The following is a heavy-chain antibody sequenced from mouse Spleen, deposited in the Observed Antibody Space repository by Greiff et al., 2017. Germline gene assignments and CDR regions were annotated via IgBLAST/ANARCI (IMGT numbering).Heavy chain of an antibody. V-gene: IGHV5-4*03. J-gene: IGHJ3*01. Sequence: EVKVVESGGGLVKPGGSLKLSCAASGFTFSSYAMSWVRQTPEKRLEWVATISDGGSYTYYPDNVKGRFTISRDNAKNNLYLQMSHLKSEDTAMYYCASRWSAYWGQGTLVTVSA. CDR3: ASRWSAY. CDR2: ISDGGSYT. CDR1: GFTFSSYA.